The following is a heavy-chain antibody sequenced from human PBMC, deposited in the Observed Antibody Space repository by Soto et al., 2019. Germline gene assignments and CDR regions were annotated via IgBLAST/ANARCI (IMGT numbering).Heavy chain of an antibody. V-gene: IGHV1-69*01. J-gene: IGHJ4*02. CDR1: GGLFSSFA. CDR2: IIPVFGTT. CDR3: ARGGGPYVWFNEF. D-gene: IGHD3-16*01. Sequence: QEQLVQSGPEVKRPGSSVKISCKDSGGLFSSFAISWVRQAPGQGLEWLGGIIPVFGTTNYAEKFQDRVTITADESTNTAYIELSSLRSGDTAMYYCARGGGPYVWFNEFWGQGTLVTVSS.